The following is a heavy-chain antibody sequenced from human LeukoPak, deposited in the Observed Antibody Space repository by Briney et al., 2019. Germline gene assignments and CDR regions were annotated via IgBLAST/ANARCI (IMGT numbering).Heavy chain of an antibody. J-gene: IGHJ5*02. Sequence: GGSLRLSCAASGFTFSSYDMHWVRQATGKGLEWVSAIGTAGDTYYPGSVKGRFTISRKNAKNSLYLQMNSLRAGDTAVYYCARASGPASGFDPWGQGTLVTVSS. CDR2: IGTAGDT. D-gene: IGHD3-3*01. CDR1: GFTFSSYD. V-gene: IGHV3-13*04. CDR3: ARASGPASGFDP.